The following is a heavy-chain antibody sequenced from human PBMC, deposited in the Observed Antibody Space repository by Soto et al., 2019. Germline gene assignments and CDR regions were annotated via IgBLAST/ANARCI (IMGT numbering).Heavy chain of an antibody. CDR3: AHGSGWLSDY. CDR1: GFSLSTSAVG. Sequence: QITLKESGPTLLKPTQTLTLTCTFSGFSLSTSAVGVNWIRQPPGKALEWLALIYWNDDKHYTPSLSGRLTITKDTSKNQVVLTMTNMNPVDTATYYCAHGSGWLSDYWGQGILVTVSS. J-gene: IGHJ4*02. D-gene: IGHD6-19*01. V-gene: IGHV2-5*01. CDR2: IYWNDDK.